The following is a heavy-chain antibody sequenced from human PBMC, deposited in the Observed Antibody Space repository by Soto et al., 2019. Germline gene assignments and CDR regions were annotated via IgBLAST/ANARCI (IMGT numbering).Heavy chain of an antibody. D-gene: IGHD2-21*02. CDR2: ISYDGSNK. Sequence: GGSLRLSCAASGFTFSSYAMHWVRQAPGKGLEWVAVISYDGSNKYYADSVKGRFTISRDNSKNTLYLQMNSLRAEDTAVYYCARDLGYCGGDCYSAFDIWCQATMVTV. CDR3: ARDLGYCGGDCYSAFDI. V-gene: IGHV3-30-3*01. CDR1: GFTFSSYA. J-gene: IGHJ3*02.